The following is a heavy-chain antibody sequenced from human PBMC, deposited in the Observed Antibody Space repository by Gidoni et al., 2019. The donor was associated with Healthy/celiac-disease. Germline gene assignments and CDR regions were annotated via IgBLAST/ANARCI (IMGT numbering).Heavy chain of an antibody. Sequence: QVQLVESGGGVVQPGRSLSLSCAASGFTFSSYGMHWVRQAPGKGLGWVAVIWYDGSNKYYADSVKGRFTISRDDSKNTMYLQMNSLRAEDTAVYYCARNKRGYCSSTSCPRAYYYGMDVWGQGTTVTVSS. V-gene: IGHV3-33*01. D-gene: IGHD2-2*01. CDR3: ARNKRGYCSSTSCPRAYYYGMDV. J-gene: IGHJ6*02. CDR1: GFTFSSYG. CDR2: IWYDGSNK.